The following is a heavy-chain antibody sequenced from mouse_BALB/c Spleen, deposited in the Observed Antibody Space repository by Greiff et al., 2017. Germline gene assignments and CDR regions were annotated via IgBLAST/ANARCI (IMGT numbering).Heavy chain of an antibody. D-gene: IGHD2-1*01. J-gene: IGHJ2*01. CDR2: ISYSGST. CDR1: GYSITSDYA. CDR3: ARWGLNGNYGY. Sequence: EVQLQQSGPGLVKPSQSLSLTCTVTGYSITSDYAWNWIRQFPGNKLEWMGYISYSGSTSYNPSLKSRISITRDTSKNQFFLQLNSVTTEDTATYYCARWGLNGNYGYWGQGTTLTVSS. V-gene: IGHV3-2*02.